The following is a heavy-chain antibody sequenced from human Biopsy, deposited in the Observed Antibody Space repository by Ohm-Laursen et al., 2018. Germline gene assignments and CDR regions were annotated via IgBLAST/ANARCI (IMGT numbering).Heavy chain of an antibody. D-gene: IGHD3-22*01. CDR2: IFNSANT. V-gene: IGHV4-31*01. J-gene: IGHJ5*02. Sequence: SQTLSLTCTVSGGSISSGGSYWSWIRQRPGKGLEWIGYIFNSANTYYNPFLKNLITISGDTSKNQLSLKLNSVTAADTAVYHCARGDYFDSNGYFWFDPWGQGTLVTVSS. CDR3: ARGDYFDSNGYFWFDP. CDR1: GGSISSGGSY.